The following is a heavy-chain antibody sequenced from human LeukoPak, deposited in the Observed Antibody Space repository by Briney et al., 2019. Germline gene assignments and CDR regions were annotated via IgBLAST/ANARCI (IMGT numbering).Heavy chain of an antibody. Sequence: SVKVSCKASGGTFSSYAISWVRQAPGQGLEWMGGIIPIFGTANYAQKFQGRVTITADESTSTAYMELSSLRSEDTAVYYCARGRTHGYGSNIFDYWGQGTLVTVSS. J-gene: IGHJ4*02. CDR2: IIPIFGTA. CDR3: ARGRTHGYGSNIFDY. D-gene: IGHD3-10*01. V-gene: IGHV1-69*13. CDR1: GGTFSSYA.